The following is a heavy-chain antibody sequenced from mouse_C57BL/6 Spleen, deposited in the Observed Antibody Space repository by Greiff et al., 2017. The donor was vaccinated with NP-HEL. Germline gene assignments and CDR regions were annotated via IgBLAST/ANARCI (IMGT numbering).Heavy chain of an antibody. J-gene: IGHJ3*01. CDR3: ARYYYGGPWFAY. CDR1: GYTFTSYW. CDR2: IEPSDSYT. Sequence: QVQLQQPGAELVKPGASVKLSCKASGYTFTSYWMQWVKQRPGQGLEWIGEIEPSDSYTNSNQKFKGKATLTVDTSSSTAYMQLSSLTSEDSAVYYCARYYYGGPWFAYWGQGTLVTVSA. D-gene: IGHD1-1*01. V-gene: IGHV1-50*01.